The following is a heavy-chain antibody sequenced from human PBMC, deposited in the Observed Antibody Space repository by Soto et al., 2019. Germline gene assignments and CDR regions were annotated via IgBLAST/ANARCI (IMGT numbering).Heavy chain of an antibody. D-gene: IGHD5-18*01. Sequence: QVQLQESGPGLVKPSETLSLTCTVSGGSISSYYWSWIRQPPGKVLEWIGYIYYSGRTNYNPSLKSRVTISVDTSKNQFSLKLSSVTAADTAVYYCARHFRSYVYGLDYYYYYMDVWGKGTTVTVSS. CDR3: ARHFRSYVYGLDYYYYYMDV. CDR1: GGSISSYY. CDR2: IYYSGRT. J-gene: IGHJ6*03. V-gene: IGHV4-59*08.